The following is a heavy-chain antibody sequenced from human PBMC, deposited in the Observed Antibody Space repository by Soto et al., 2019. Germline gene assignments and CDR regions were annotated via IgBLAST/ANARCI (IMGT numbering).Heavy chain of an antibody. Sequence: EVQLLESGGGLVQPGGSLRLSCAASGFTFSSYAMSWVRQAPGKGLEWVSAISGSGGSTYYADSVKGRFTISRDNSKNTLYLQMNSLRAEDMAVYYSAKDLGWHLVMDVWGQGTTVTVSS. CDR3: AKDLGWHLVMDV. CDR2: ISGSGGST. V-gene: IGHV3-23*01. D-gene: IGHD6-13*01. CDR1: GFTFSSYA. J-gene: IGHJ6*02.